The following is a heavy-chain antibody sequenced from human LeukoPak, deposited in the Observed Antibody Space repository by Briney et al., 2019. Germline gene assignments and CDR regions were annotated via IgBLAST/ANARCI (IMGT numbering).Heavy chain of an antibody. J-gene: IGHJ5*02. D-gene: IGHD6-19*01. V-gene: IGHV3-7*04. CDR3: ARGSAAGSA. CDR2: IKQDGSER. CDR1: GFTFSSYW. Sequence: GGSLRLSCAASGFTFSSYWMSWVRQAPGKGLEWVATIKQDGSERYYVDSVKGRFTISRDNAKNSLYLQMNSLRAKDTAVFYCARGSAAGSAWGQGTLVTVSS.